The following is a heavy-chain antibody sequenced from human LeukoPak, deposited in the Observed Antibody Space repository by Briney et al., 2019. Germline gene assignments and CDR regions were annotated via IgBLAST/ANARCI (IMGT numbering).Heavy chain of an antibody. J-gene: IGHJ6*02. CDR3: AGGDSIVTMRYYYYGMDV. V-gene: IGHV4-30-4*01. CDR2: IYYSGST. D-gene: IGHD4/OR15-4a*01. Sequence: SQTLSLTCTVSGGSISSGDYYWSWIRQPPGKGLEWIGYIYYSGSTYYNPSLKSRVTISVDTSKNQFSLKLSSVTAADTAVYYCAGGDSIVTMRYYYYGMDVWGQGTTVTVSS. CDR1: GGSISSGDYY.